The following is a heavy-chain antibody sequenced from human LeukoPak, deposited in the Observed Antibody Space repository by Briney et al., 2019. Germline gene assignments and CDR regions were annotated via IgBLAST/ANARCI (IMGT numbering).Heavy chain of an antibody. CDR1: GYTFTSYY. CDR2: INPSGGST. CDR3: ARNPVTTKYFDY. V-gene: IGHV1-46*01. D-gene: IGHD4-17*01. Sequence: ASVKVSCKASGYTFTSYYMHWVRQAPGQGLEWMGIINPSGGSTRYAQKFQGRVTMTRDTSASTVYMELSSLRSEDTAVYYCARNPVTTKYFDYWGQGTLVTVSS. J-gene: IGHJ4*02.